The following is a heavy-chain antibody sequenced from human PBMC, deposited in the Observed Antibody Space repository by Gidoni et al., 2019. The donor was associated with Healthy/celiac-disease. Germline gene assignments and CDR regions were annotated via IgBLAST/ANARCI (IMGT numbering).Heavy chain of an antibody. CDR1: VYSFTSYW. CDR3: ARHERWAVAGTGNDY. CDR2: IYPGDSDT. D-gene: IGHD6-19*01. V-gene: IGHV5-51*01. J-gene: IGHJ4*02. Sequence: EVQLVQSGAEVKKPGESLKISCKGSVYSFTSYWIGWVRQMPGKGLEWMGSIYPGDSDTRYSPSFQGQGTSSADKSISTADLQWSSLKASDTAMYYCARHERWAVAGTGNDYWGQGTLVTVSS.